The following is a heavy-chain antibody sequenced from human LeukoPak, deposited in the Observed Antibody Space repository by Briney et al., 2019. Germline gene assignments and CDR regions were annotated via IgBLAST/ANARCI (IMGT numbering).Heavy chain of an antibody. CDR1: GYTFTSYY. D-gene: IGHD6-19*01. J-gene: IGHJ5*02. V-gene: IGHV1-46*01. Sequence: ASVKVSCKASGYTFTSYYMHWVRQAPGQGLEWMGIINPSGGSTSYAQKFQGRVTVTRDTSTSTVYMELSSLRSEDTAVYYCARDLGDPEISSGWYGTWGQGTLVTVSS. CDR3: ARDLGDPEISSGWYGT. CDR2: INPSGGST.